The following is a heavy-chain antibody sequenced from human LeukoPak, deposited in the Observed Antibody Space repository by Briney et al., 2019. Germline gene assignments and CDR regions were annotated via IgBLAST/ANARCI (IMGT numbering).Heavy chain of an antibody. CDR3: ARGPHTGVNYYDSSGYYY. CDR2: MNHSGST. V-gene: IGHV4-34*01. CDR1: GGSFSGYY. D-gene: IGHD3-22*01. Sequence: KPSETLSLTCAVYGGSFSGYYWSWIRQPPGKGLEWIGEMNHSGSTNYNPSLKSRVTISVDTSKNQFSLKLSSVTAADTAVYYCARGPHTGVNYYDSSGYYYWGQGTLVTVSS. J-gene: IGHJ4*02.